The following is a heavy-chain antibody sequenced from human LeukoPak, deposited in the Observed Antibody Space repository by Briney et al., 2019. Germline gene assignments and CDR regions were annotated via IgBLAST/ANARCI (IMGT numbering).Heavy chain of an antibody. CDR2: IIPIFGTA. D-gene: IGHD3-10*01. CDR1: GGTFSSYA. J-gene: IGHJ4*02. V-gene: IGHV1-69*13. CDR3: ARARGKRHYFDY. Sequence: SVKVSCKASGGTFSSYAISRVRQAPGQGLEWMGGIIPIFGTANYAQKFQGRVTITADESTSTAYMELSSLRSEDTAVYYRARARGKRHYFDYWGQGTLVTVSS.